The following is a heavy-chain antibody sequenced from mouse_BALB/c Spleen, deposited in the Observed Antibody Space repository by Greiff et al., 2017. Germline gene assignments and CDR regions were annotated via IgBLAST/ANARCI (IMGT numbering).Heavy chain of an antibody. D-gene: IGHD2-1*01. CDR2: IWRGGST. J-gene: IGHJ3*01. V-gene: IGHV2-5-1*01. Sequence: QVHVKQSGPSLVQPSQSLSITCTVSGFSLTSYGVHWVRQSPGKGLEWLGVIWRGGSTDYNAAFMSRLSITKDNSKSQVFFKMNSLQADDTAIYYCAKMDGNYLSWFAYWGQGTLVTVSA. CDR1: GFSLTSYG. CDR3: AKMDGNYLSWFAY.